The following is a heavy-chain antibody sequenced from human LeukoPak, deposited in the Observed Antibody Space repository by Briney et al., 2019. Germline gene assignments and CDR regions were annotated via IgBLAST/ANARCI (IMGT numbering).Heavy chain of an antibody. J-gene: IGHJ4*02. Sequence: GGSLRLSCAASGFTFSSYGMHWVRQAPGKGPEWVAFIRYDGSNKYYAESVKGRLTISRDNSKNTLYLQMNSLRAEDTAVYYCAKDLREGYYDSSGTFDYWGQGTPVTVSS. V-gene: IGHV3-30*02. D-gene: IGHD3-22*01. CDR2: IRYDGSNK. CDR3: AKDLREGYYDSSGTFDY. CDR1: GFTFSSYG.